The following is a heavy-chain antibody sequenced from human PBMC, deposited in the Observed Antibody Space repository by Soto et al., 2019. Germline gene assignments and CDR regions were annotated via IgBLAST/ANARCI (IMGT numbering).Heavy chain of an antibody. CDR2: LYSGGST. CDR3: ARVRYYDQGSSSAEIDS. Sequence: GGSLRLACAASGFTVSRNCMSWVRQAPGKGLEWVSVLYSGGSTHYADSVKGRFTISRDNSKNTLYFQMNSLRAEDTAVYYCARVRYYDQGSSSAEIDSWGQRTLVPVSS. V-gene: IGHV3-66*01. J-gene: IGHJ1*01. CDR1: GFTVSRNC. D-gene: IGHD3-16*01.